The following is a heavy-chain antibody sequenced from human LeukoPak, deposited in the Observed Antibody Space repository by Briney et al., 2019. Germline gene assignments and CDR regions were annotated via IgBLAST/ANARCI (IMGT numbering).Heavy chain of an antibody. V-gene: IGHV3-30*18. CDR3: AKDGRSGWADY. Sequence: GGSLRLSCAASGFTFSSYAMHWVRQAPGKGLEWVAVISYDGSNKYYADSVKGRFTISRDNSKNTLYLQMNSLRAEDTAVYYCAKDGRSGWADYWGQGTLVTVSS. J-gene: IGHJ4*02. CDR2: ISYDGSNK. CDR1: GFTFSSYA. D-gene: IGHD6-19*01.